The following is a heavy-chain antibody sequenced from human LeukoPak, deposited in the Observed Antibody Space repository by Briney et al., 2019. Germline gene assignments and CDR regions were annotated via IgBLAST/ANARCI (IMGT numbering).Heavy chain of an antibody. V-gene: IGHV3-21*01. CDR1: GFTFSSYS. CDR3: ATPLWFGELYPDY. Sequence: GGSLRLSCAASGFTFSSYSMNWVRQAPGKGLEWVSSISSSSSYIYYADSVKGRFTISRDNAKNSLYLQMNSLRAEDTAVYYCATPLWFGELYPDYWGQGTLVTVSS. J-gene: IGHJ4*02. D-gene: IGHD3-10*01. CDR2: ISSSSSYI.